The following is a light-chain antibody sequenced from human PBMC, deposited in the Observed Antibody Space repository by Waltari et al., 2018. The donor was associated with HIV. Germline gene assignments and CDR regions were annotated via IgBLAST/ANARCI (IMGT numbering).Light chain of an antibody. Sequence: SSELTQDPAVSVALGQTVRITCQGDTLRRYYATWYQQKPGQAPELVIFGNNNRPSGIPDRFSGSTSGNTASLTITGAQAEDEAVYYCNSRDTSGYLGVLFGGGTKLTVL. CDR1: TLRRYY. J-gene: IGLJ2*01. CDR3: NSRDTSGYLGVL. CDR2: GNN. V-gene: IGLV3-19*01.